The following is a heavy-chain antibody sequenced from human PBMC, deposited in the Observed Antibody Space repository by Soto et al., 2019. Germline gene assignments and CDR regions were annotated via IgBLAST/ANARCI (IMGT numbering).Heavy chain of an antibody. CDR3: ARGEDAFFYYGLDV. J-gene: IGHJ6*02. CDR2: IYDTGISGYTPST. V-gene: IGHV4-59*01. Sequence: SETLSLTCTVSGGSITSSYWSWIRRPPEKGLAWIAYIYDTGISGYTPSTSYNPSLKSRVTMSVDTSKSQFSLKLTSVTAADTAVYYCARGEDAFFYYGLDVWGQGITVTVSS. CDR1: GGSITSSY.